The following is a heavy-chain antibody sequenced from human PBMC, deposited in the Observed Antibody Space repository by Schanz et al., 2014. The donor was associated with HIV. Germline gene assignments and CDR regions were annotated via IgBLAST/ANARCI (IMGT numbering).Heavy chain of an antibody. CDR2: IIPVFGTT. CDR1: GGTFMTYA. CDR3: ARSPSYGMDV. Sequence: QVQLVQSGAEVKKPGSSVKVSCKASGGTFMTYAISWVRQAPGQGLEWMGGIIPVFGTTNYAQKFQGRVTITADKSTSTAYMELSSLRDEDTAVYYCARSPSYGMDVWGQGTTVTVSS. J-gene: IGHJ6*02. V-gene: IGHV1-69*06.